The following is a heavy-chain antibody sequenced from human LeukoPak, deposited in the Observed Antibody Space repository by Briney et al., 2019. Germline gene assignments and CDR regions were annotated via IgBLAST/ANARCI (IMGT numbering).Heavy chain of an antibody. V-gene: IGHV3-11*01. D-gene: IGHD2-2*02. CDR1: GFTFSDYY. J-gene: IGHJ4*02. Sequence: PGGSLRLSCAASGFTFSDYYMSWIRQAPGKGLEWVSHISRSGSIIYNADSVKGRFTISRDNAKNSLYLQMNSLRAEDTALYYCAKAFCSSTSCYIGFWGQGTLVTVSS. CDR2: ISRSGSII. CDR3: AKAFCSSTSCYIGF.